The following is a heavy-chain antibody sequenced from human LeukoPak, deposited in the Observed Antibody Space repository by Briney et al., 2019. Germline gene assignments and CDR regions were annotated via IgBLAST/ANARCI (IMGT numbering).Heavy chain of an antibody. J-gene: IGHJ1*01. CDR3: VKGVVVAASVWEYFQH. CDR2: IYSGGST. D-gene: IGHD2-15*01. Sequence: PGGSLRLSCAVSGFTVSSNYMSWVRQAPGKGLEWVSVIYSGGSTYYADSVKGRFTISRDNAKNTLYLQMSSLRAEDTAVYYCVKGVVVAASVWEYFQHWGQGTLVIVSS. V-gene: IGHV3-66*01. CDR1: GFTVSSNY.